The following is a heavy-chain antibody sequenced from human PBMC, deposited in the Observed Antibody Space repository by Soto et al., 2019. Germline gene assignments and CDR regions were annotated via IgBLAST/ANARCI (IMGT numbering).Heavy chain of an antibody. Sequence: GFLFDNFWMTWVRQAPGKGLEWVANIKQDGSETYYVDSVKGRFAISRDNAKDSLYLQMNSLRAEDTAMYYCARDTGATVAGTFDFWGQGTLVTVSS. J-gene: IGHJ4*02. CDR3: ARDTGATVAGTFDF. CDR2: IKQDGSET. V-gene: IGHV3-7*01. CDR1: GFLFDNFW. D-gene: IGHD6-19*01.